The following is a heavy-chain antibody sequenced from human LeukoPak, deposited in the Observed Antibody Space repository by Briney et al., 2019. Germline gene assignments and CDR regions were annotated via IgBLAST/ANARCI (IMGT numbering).Heavy chain of an antibody. CDR3: ASLRSGSYAADY. CDR1: GYSFTSYW. V-gene: IGHV5-51*01. D-gene: IGHD1-26*01. Sequence: GEXLKISYKGSGYSFTSYWIGWVRPRPGKGLEWMGIIYPGDSDTRYSPSFQGQVTISADKSKKTAYLQWSSLKASDTAMYYCASLRSGSYAADYWGQGTLVTVSS. J-gene: IGHJ4*02. CDR2: IYPGDSDT.